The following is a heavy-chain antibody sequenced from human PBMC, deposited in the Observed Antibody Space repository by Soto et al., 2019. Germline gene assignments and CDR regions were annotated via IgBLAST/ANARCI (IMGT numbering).Heavy chain of an antibody. D-gene: IGHD3-22*01. V-gene: IGHV4-59*11. CDR2: IYYSGST. Sequence: PSERRSRTCSVSGGSMSNHYWSWILQPPGKGLARIRDIYYSGSTDYNPSLKSRVSISVDTSKSQFFLKLNAVTAADTAVYFCARVSYYYDHSGYSYGWFGPCGQGTRVAVSS. CDR1: GGSMSNHY. CDR3: ARVSYYYDHSGYSYGWFGP. J-gene: IGHJ5*02.